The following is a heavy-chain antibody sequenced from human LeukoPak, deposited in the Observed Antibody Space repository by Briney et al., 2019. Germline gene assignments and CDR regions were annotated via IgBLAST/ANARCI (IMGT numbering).Heavy chain of an antibody. D-gene: IGHD3-22*01. Sequence: GGSLRLSCAASGFTFSSYAMSWVRQAPGKGLEWVSAISGSGGSTYYADSVKGRFTISRDNSKNTLYLQMNSLRAEDTAVYYCAKDLTMIVVVSVNYWGQGTLVTVSS. CDR2: ISGSGGST. CDR1: GFTFSSYA. CDR3: AKDLTMIVVVSVNY. V-gene: IGHV3-23*01. J-gene: IGHJ4*02.